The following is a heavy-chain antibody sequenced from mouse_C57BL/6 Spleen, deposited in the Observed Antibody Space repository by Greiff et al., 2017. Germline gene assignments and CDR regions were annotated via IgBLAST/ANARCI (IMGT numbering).Heavy chain of an antibody. J-gene: IGHJ2*01. CDR2: TDPSDSYT. CDR3: ATLTWVY. V-gene: IGHV1-50*01. D-gene: IGHD4-1*01. CDR1: GYTFTSYW. Sequence: QVQLQQPGAELVKPGASVKLSCKASGYTFTSYWMQWVKQRPGQGLEWIGETDPSDSYTNYNQKFKGKATLTVDTSSSTAYMQLSSLTSEDSAVYYCATLTWVYWGQGTTLTVSS.